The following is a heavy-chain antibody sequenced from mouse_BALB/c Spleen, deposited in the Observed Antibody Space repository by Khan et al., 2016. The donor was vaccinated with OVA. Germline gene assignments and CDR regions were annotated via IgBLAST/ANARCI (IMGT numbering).Heavy chain of an antibody. J-gene: IGHJ3*01. V-gene: IGHV1-4*01. D-gene: IGHD2-14*01. CDR3: VRDGAYHRNDGWFAY. Sequence: QVQLKPSGAALARPGASVKMSCKASGYTFTSYTIPWIKTRPGQGLEWIGYINPSNDYTNYNQKFKDKATLTKDKSSTTAYLRLSSLTSDDSAVYNCVRDGAYHRNDGWFAYWGQGTLVTVSA. CDR1: GYTFTSYT. CDR2: INPSNDYT.